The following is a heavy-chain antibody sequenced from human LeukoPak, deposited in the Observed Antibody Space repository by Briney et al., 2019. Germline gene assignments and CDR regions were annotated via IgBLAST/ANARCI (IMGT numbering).Heavy chain of an antibody. J-gene: IGHJ5*02. CDR3: ARDRRMVWHLGIAAAGTHNWFDP. V-gene: IGHV1-46*01. Sequence: ASVNVSCMASGYTFTSYYMHWVRQAPGQGLEWMGIINPSVGSTSYAQNFQGRVTMTRDMSTSTVYMEMSSLRSEDTAVYYCARDRRMVWHLGIAAAGTHNWFDPWGQGTLVTVSS. D-gene: IGHD6-13*01. CDR2: INPSVGST. CDR1: GYTFTSYY.